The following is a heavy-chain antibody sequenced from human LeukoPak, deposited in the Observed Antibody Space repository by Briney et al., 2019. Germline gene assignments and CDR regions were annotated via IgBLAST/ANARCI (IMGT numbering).Heavy chain of an antibody. J-gene: IGHJ4*02. CDR2: INPSGGST. CDR3: ARVSVTGTTSIDY. D-gene: IGHD1-7*01. CDR1: GYTFPTYD. V-gene: IGHV1-46*01. Sequence: ASVKVSCKASGYTFPTYDINWVRQAPGQGLEWMGIINPSGGSTSYAQKFQGRVTMTRDMSTSTVYMELSSLRSEDTAVYYCARVSVTGTTSIDYWGQGTLVTVSS.